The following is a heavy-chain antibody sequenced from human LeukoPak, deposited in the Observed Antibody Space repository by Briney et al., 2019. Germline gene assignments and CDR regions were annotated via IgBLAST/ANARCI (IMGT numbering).Heavy chain of an antibody. CDR1: GFTFSSYW. J-gene: IGHJ4*02. CDR2: IKLDGSDK. V-gene: IGHV3-7*01. D-gene: IGHD6-25*01. CDR3: ARARGRFDY. Sequence: PSGTLTLSCAASGFTFSSYWLSWLRQAPGKGLEWVANIKLDGSDKYYVAPVKGRFTISRDNDKNSLYLQMNRLRAEDTAVYCCARARGRFDYWGQGTLVTVSS.